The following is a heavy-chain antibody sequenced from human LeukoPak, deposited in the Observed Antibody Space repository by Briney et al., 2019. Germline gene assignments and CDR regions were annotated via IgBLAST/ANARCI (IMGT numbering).Heavy chain of an antibody. D-gene: IGHD6-19*01. CDR3: AKGHIAVAGRGYYFDY. Sequence: GGSLRLSCAASGFTFSSYAMSWVRQAPGKGLEWVSAISGSGGSTYYVDSVKGRFTISRDNSKNTLYLQMNSLRAEDTAVYYCAKGHIAVAGRGYYFDYWGQGTLVTVSS. CDR2: ISGSGGST. V-gene: IGHV3-23*01. J-gene: IGHJ4*02. CDR1: GFTFSSYA.